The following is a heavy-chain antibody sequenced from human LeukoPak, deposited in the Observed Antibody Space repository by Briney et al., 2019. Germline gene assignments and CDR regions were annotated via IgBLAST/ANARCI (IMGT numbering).Heavy chain of an antibody. Sequence: SVKVSCKASGGTFSSYAISWVRQAPGQGLEWMGGIIPIFGTANYAQKFQGRVTITADESTSTAYMELGSLRSEDTAVYYCARDQDYDYVWGSYRSQVWGQGTLVTVSS. CDR1: GGTFSSYA. CDR2: IIPIFGTA. J-gene: IGHJ4*02. CDR3: ARDQDYDYVWGSYRSQV. V-gene: IGHV1-69*13. D-gene: IGHD3-16*02.